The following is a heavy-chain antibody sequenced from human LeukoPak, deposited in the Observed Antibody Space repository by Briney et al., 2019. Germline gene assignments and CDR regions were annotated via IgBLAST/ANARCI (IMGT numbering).Heavy chain of an antibody. CDR1: GFTFDDYA. V-gene: IGHV3-9*01. J-gene: IGHJ4*02. CDR2: ISWNSGSI. CDR3: AKMRGGYSSGWYDY. Sequence: GGPLRLSCAASGFTFDDYAMHWVRQAPGKGLEWVSGISWNSGSIGYADSVKGRFTISRDNAKNSLYLQMNSLRAEDTALYYCAKMRGGYSSGWYDYWGQGTLVTVSS. D-gene: IGHD6-19*01.